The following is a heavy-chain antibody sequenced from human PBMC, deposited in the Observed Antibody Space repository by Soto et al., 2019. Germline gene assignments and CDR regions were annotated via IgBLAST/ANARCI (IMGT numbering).Heavy chain of an antibody. V-gene: IGHV3-30*18. Sequence: QVQLVESGGGVVQPGRSLRLSCAASGFTFSSYGMHWVRQAPGKGLEWVAVISYDGSNKYYADSVKGRFTISRDNSKNTLYLQMNSLRAEDTAVYYCAKAWRQDLIDYWGQGNLVTVSS. CDR2: ISYDGSNK. J-gene: IGHJ4*02. CDR1: GFTFSSYG. CDR3: AKAWRQDLIDY. D-gene: IGHD5-12*01.